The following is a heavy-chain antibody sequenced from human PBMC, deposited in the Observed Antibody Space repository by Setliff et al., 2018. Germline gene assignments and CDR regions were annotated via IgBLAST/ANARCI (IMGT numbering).Heavy chain of an antibody. CDR3: AREQWLDPPGYYYMDV. D-gene: IGHD6-19*01. CDR1: GYSISSSNW. Sequence: PWETLSLTCAVSGYSISSSNWWGWLRQPPGKGLEWIGYIYYSGSTYYNPSLKSRVTILADTSQNQFSLKLNSVTAADMAVYYCAREQWLDPPGYYYMDVWAKGTTVTVSS. CDR2: IYYSGST. V-gene: IGHV4-28*03. J-gene: IGHJ6*03.